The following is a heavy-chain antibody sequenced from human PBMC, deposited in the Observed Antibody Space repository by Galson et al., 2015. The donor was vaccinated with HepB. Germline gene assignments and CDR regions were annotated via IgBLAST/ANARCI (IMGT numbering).Heavy chain of an antibody. CDR3: AKTLGTYGSGSYFALDI. J-gene: IGHJ3*02. Sequence: SLRLSCAASGSTFSSYAMSWVRQAPGKGLEWVAAIRCRGSNTYYADSVKGRFTISRENSKNTVDLQMNSLRAEDTGVYYCAKTLGTYGSGSYFALDIWGQGTMVTVSS. CDR2: IRCRGSNT. V-gene: IGHV3-23*01. CDR1: GSTFSSYA. D-gene: IGHD3-10*01.